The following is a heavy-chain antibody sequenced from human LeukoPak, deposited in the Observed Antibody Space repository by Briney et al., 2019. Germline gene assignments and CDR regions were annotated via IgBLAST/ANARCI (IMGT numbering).Heavy chain of an antibody. J-gene: IGHJ4*02. CDR1: GYTFTGYY. D-gene: IGHD2-2*01. Sequence: ASVKVYCKASGYTFTGYYMHWVRQAPGQGLEWMGWINPNSGGTNYAQKFQGRVTMTRDTSISTAYMELSRLRSDDTAVYYCARDRGWHCSRTSCYGPFDYWGQGTLVTVSS. CDR3: ARDRGWHCSRTSCYGPFDY. CDR2: INPNSGGT. V-gene: IGHV1-2*02.